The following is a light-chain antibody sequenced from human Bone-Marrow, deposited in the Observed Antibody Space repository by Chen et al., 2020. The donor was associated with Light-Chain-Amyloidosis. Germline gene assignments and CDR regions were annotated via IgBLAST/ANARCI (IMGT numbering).Light chain of an antibody. CDR3: QSADSSGTDEVI. CDR1: DLPTKY. V-gene: IGLV3-25*03. CDR2: RDT. J-gene: IGLJ2*01. Sequence: SYELTQPPSVSVSPGQTARITCSGDDLPTKYAYWYQQKPGQAPVLVIHRDTERPSGISERFSGSSSGKTATLTISGVQAEDEADYHCQSADSSGTDEVIIGGGTKLTVL.